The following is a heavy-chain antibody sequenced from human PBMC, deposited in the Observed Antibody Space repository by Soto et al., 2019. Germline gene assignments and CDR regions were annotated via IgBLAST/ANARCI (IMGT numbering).Heavy chain of an antibody. CDR2: INSDGSST. CDR3: ASEAVGWYFDV. J-gene: IGHJ2*01. V-gene: IGHV3-74*01. Sequence: EVQLVESGGGLVQPGGSLRLSCAASGFTFSRYWMHWVRQASGKGPVCVSRINSDGSSTDYADSVKGRFTISRDNAKNTLFLQVNSLRAEDTAVYDCASEAVGWYFDVGGRGTLVTVSS. CDR1: GFTFSRYW. D-gene: IGHD2-15*01.